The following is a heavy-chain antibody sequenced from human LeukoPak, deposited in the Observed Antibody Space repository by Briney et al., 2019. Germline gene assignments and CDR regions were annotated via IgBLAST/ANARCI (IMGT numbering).Heavy chain of an antibody. CDR1: GGSISSYF. V-gene: IGHV4-59*01. Sequence: SETLPLTCTVSGGSISSYFWSWIRQPPGKGLEWIGHIYYSGSTNYNTSLKSRVTVSVDTSKNQFSLKLSSVTAADTAVYYCARGAGNYYFYGMDVWGQGTTVTVSS. J-gene: IGHJ6*02. CDR2: IYYSGST. CDR3: ARGAGNYYFYGMDV.